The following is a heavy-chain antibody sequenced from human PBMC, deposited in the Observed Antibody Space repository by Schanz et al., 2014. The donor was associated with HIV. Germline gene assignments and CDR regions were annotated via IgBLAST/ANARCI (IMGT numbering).Heavy chain of an antibody. Sequence: VQLMESGGGPEKPGGSLRLSCAVSGFTFSNYAMTWVRQAPGKGLEWVSAISGGSTYYADSVKGRFTISRDNSKNTLYLHMNNLRAEDTAVYYCTREGNYYGGSVPGHWGQGALVSVSS. V-gene: IGHV3-23*01. J-gene: IGHJ4*02. CDR3: TREGNYYGGSVPGH. CDR1: GFTFSNYA. CDR2: ISGGST. D-gene: IGHD2-21*01.